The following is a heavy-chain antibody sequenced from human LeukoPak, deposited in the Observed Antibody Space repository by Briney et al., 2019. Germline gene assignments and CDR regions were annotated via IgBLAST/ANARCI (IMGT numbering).Heavy chain of an antibody. CDR3: ARGRRRDSSGYRDFQH. CDR1: GGSFSGYY. J-gene: IGHJ1*01. CDR2: INHSGST. D-gene: IGHD3-22*01. V-gene: IGHV4-34*01. Sequence: SETLSLTCAVYGGSFSGYYWSWIRQPPGKGLEWIGEINHSGSTNYNPSLKSRVTISVDTSNNQSSLKLSSVTAADTAVYYCARGRRRDSSGYRDFQHWGQGTLVTVSS.